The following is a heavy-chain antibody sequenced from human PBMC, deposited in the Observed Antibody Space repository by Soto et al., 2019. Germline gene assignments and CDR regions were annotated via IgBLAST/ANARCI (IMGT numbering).Heavy chain of an antibody. Sequence: EVQLVESGGGLVQPGRSLRLSCAASGFTFDDYAMHWVRQAPGKGLEWVSGISWNSGSIGYADSVKGRFTISRDNAKNSLYLQMSSLRAEDTALYYCAKAASVAATPDYWGQGTLVTVSS. D-gene: IGHD2-15*01. V-gene: IGHV3-9*01. CDR1: GFTFDDYA. CDR3: AKAASVAATPDY. J-gene: IGHJ4*02. CDR2: ISWNSGSI.